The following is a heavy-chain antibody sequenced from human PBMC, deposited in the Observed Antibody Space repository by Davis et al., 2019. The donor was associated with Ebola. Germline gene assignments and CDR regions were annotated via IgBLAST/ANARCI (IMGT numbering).Heavy chain of an antibody. D-gene: IGHD2-15*01. CDR3: ARGGYCSGGSCYSVGNY. Sequence: GESLKISCAASGFTFSSYGMHWVRQAPGKGLEWVAVISYDGSNKYYADSVKGRFTISRDNAKNSLYLQMNSLRAEDTAVYYCARGGYCSGGSCYSVGNYWGQGTLVTVSS. V-gene: IGHV3-30*03. J-gene: IGHJ4*02. CDR2: ISYDGSNK. CDR1: GFTFSSYG.